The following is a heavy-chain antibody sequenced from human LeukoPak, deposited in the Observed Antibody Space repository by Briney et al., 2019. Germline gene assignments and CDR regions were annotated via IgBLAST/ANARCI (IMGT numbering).Heavy chain of an antibody. D-gene: IGHD2-2*02. CDR3: ARESAAIGGLDY. CDR1: GFTFTSHW. CDR2: INTDGNTI. V-gene: IGHV3-74*01. Sequence: PGGSLRLSCVASGFTFTSHWMHWVRQAPGKGLVWVSRINTDGNTINYADSVKGRFTISRDNAKNTLYLQMNSLRAEDTAVYYCARESAAIGGLDYWGQGTLVTVSS. J-gene: IGHJ4*02.